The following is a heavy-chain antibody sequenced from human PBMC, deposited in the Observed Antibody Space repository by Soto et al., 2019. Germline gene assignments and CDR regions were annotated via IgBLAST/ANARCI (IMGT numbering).Heavy chain of an antibody. CDR1: GFTFSSYA. V-gene: IGHV3-23*01. Sequence: GGSLRLSCAASGFTFSSYAMSWVRQAPGKGLEWVSAISGSGGSTYYADSVKGRFTISRDNSKNTLYLQMNSLRAEDTAVYYCAKDLDTTDSYYYYYYGMDVWGQGTTVTVSS. CDR2: ISGSGGST. CDR3: AKDLDTTDSYYYYYYGMDV. D-gene: IGHD1-26*01. J-gene: IGHJ6*02.